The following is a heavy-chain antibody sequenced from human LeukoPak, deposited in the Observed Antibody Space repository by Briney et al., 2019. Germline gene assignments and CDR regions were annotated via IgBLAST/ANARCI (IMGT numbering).Heavy chain of an antibody. CDR2: IKQDGGEK. CDR3: ARDRGFGQADV. V-gene: IGHV3-7*01. D-gene: IGHD3-10*01. CDR1: GFTFSGYW. J-gene: IGHJ6*04. Sequence: GGSLRLSCAASGFTFSGYWMSWFRQAPGKGLEWVANIKQDGGEKYYVDSVKGRFTISRDNAKNSLYLQMNSLRAEDTAVYYCARDRGFGQADVWSKGTTVTVSS.